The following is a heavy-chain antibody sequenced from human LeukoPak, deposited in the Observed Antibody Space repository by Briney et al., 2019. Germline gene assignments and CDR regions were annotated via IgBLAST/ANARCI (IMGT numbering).Heavy chain of an antibody. CDR2: ISGSGGRT. V-gene: IGHV3-23*01. CDR3: AKWVGDTTSYWYFDL. J-gene: IGHJ2*01. CDR1: GFTFSTCA. D-gene: IGHD3-16*01. Sequence: SGGSLRLSCAASGFTFSTCAMGWVRQAPGKGLGWVSAISGSGGRTYYADSVKGRFTISRDNSKNTLYLQMNSLRADDTAVYYCAKWVGDTTSYWYFDLWGRGTLVTVSS.